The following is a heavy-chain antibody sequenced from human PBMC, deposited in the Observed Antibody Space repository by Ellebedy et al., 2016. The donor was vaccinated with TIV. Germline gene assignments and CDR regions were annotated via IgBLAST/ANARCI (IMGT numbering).Heavy chain of an antibody. J-gene: IGHJ4*02. CDR3: ATRIEVTGGIEY. CDR1: GFTFSSYS. D-gene: IGHD6-19*01. V-gene: IGHV4-59*04. CDR2: INYSGNT. Sequence: MPGGSLRLSCAASGFTFSSYSMNWIRQPPGKGLECIGSINYSGNTYYTPSLKSRVTMSVDTSKNQFSMNLSSVTAADTAVYYCATRIEVTGGIEYWGQGTLVTVSS.